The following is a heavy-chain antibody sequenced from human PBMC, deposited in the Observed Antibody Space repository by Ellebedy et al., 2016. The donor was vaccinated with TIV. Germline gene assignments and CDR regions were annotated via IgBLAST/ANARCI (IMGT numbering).Heavy chain of an antibody. CDR3: ARLGGGGHNLGYYYRALGV. Sequence: ASVKVSXKASRGTFFSYSIAWVRQAPGQGLEWMGGIIPIYGTTNYAQKFRGRVTITADESTNAYMELSSLTSEDTAVYYCARLGGGGHNLGYYYRALGVWGQGTTVIVSS. V-gene: IGHV1-69*13. J-gene: IGHJ6*02. CDR2: IIPIYGTT. D-gene: IGHD5-24*01. CDR1: RGTFFSYS.